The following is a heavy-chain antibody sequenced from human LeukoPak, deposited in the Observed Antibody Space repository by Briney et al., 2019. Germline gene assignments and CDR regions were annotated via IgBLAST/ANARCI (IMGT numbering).Heavy chain of an antibody. V-gene: IGHV3-30*03. Sequence: QPGRSLRLSCAASGFTFSNYGMHWVRQAPGKGLEWVAIISYDGRNTYYGDSVKGRFTISRDNSKNTLDLQMSSLRPEDTAVYYCATSYDFWSGYAFDIWGQGTMVTVSS. J-gene: IGHJ3*02. CDR3: ATSYDFWSGYAFDI. CDR1: GFTFSNYG. D-gene: IGHD3-3*01. CDR2: ISYDGRNT.